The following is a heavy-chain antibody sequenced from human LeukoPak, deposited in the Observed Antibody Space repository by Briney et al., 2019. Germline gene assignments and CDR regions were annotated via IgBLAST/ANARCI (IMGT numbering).Heavy chain of an antibody. J-gene: IGHJ4*02. CDR3: ARELRFLEWLLIDY. D-gene: IGHD3-3*01. Sequence: ASVKVSCKASGYTFTGYYMHWVRQAPGQGLEWMRWINPNSGGTNYAQKFQGRVTMTRDTSISTAYMELSRLRSDDTAVYYCARELRFLEWLLIDYWGQGTLVTVSS. CDR1: GYTFTGYY. V-gene: IGHV1-2*02. CDR2: INPNSGGT.